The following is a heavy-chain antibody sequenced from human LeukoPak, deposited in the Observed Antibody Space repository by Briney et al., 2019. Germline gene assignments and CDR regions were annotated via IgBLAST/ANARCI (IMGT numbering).Heavy chain of an antibody. V-gene: IGHV3-74*03. CDR2: IKGDGSST. CDR3: ARSDWLDS. CDR1: GFTFSGKW. Sequence: PTGGSLRLSCAASGFTFSGKWMHWVRQAPGKGLVWVSRIKGDGSSTTYADSVKGRFTISRDNAKNTLHLQMDSLRAEDTAVYYCARSDWLDSWGQGTLVIVSS. J-gene: IGHJ5*01.